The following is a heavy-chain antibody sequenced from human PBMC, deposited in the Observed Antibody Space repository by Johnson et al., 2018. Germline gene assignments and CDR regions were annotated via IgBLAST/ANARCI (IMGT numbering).Heavy chain of an antibody. Sequence: QVQLQQWGAGLLKPSETLSLICAVYGGSFSGYYWSWIRQPPGKGLEWIGAINHSGTTTFNPSLKSRVTISVDTSKNQFSLKLSSVTAPDPAVYYFARGRYCSGGSCVLRARPGYVQHWGQGTLVTVSS. V-gene: IGHV4-34*01. D-gene: IGHD2-15*01. J-gene: IGHJ1*01. CDR3: ARGRYCSGGSCVLRARPGYVQH. CDR1: GGSFSGYY. CDR2: INHSGTT.